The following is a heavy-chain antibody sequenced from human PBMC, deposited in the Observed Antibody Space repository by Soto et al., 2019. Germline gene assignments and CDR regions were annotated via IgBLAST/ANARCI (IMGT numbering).Heavy chain of an antibody. CDR2: ISYSGST. J-gene: IGHJ4*02. D-gene: IGHD3-22*01. CDR1: GFSISRTYY. CDR3: ARYYFDGTGYYYGFFDY. Sequence: SETLSLTCAVSGFSISRTYYWGWIRQPPGKGLEWLGSISYSGSTIYNPSLKSRVTISIDTSKNNFSLKLTSVTAADTAVYYCARYYFDGTGYYYGFFDYWGQGALVTVSS. V-gene: IGHV4-38-2*01.